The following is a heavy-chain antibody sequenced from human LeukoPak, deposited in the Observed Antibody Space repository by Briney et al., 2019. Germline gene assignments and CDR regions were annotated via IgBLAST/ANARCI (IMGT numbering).Heavy chain of an antibody. CDR3: AREGFGVTGFDY. CDR1: GGSISSYY. D-gene: IGHD2-21*02. V-gene: IGHV4-59*01. Sequence: SETLSLTCTVSGGSISSYYWSWIRQPPGKGLEWIGYIYYSGSTNYNPSLKSRVTISVDTSKNQFSLKLSSVTAADTAVYYCAREGFGVTGFDYWGQGTLVTVSS. CDR2: IYYSGST. J-gene: IGHJ4*02.